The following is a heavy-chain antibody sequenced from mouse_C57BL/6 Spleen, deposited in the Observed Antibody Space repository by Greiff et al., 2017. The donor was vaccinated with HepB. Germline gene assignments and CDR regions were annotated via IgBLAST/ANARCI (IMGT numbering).Heavy chain of an antibody. V-gene: IGHV1-80*01. J-gene: IGHJ2*01. CDR2: IYPGDGDT. CDR1: GYAFSSYW. Sequence: VQRVESGAELVKPGASVKISCKASGYAFSSYWMNWVKQRPGKGLEWIGQIYPGDGDTNYNGKFKGKATLTADKSSSTAYMQLSSLTSEDSAVYFCARKKATTVGYYFDYWGQGTTLTVSS. D-gene: IGHD1-1*01. CDR3: ARKKATTVGYYFDY.